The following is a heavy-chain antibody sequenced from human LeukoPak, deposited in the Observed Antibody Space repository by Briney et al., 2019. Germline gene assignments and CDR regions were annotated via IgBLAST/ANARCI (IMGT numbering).Heavy chain of an antibody. J-gene: IGHJ5*02. CDR3: ARDKWLLWFRELLKFDP. V-gene: IGHV1-18*01. CDR1: GYTFTSYG. D-gene: IGHD3-10*01. Sequence: ASVKVSCKASGYTFTSYGISWVRQAPGQGLEWMGWISAYNGNTNYAQKLQGRVTMTTDTSTSTAYMELRSLRSDDAAVYYCARDKWLLWFRELLKFDPWGQGTLVTVSS. CDR2: ISAYNGNT.